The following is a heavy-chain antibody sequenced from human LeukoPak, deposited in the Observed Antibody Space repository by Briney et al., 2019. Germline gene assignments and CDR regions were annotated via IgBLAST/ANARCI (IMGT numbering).Heavy chain of an antibody. D-gene: IGHD3-10*01. CDR1: GGSXXGYY. Sequence: LSLTXXXYGGSXXGYYWSWIRQPPGKGLEWIGEINHSGSTNYNPSLKSRVTISVDTSKNQFSLKLSSVTAADTAVYYCARGPIMVRGVYFDYWGQGTLVTVSS. V-gene: IGHV4-34*01. CDR3: ARGPIMVRGVYFDY. J-gene: IGHJ4*02. CDR2: INHSGST.